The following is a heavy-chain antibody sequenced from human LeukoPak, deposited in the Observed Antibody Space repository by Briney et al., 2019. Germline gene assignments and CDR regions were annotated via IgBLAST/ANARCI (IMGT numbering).Heavy chain of an antibody. V-gene: IGHV3-48*02. CDR3: ARDLRGILAFVGFDP. J-gene: IGHJ5*02. Sequence: PGGSLTLSCAASGFTFSSYSMNWVRQAPGKGLEWVSYISSSSTIYYADSVKGRFTISRDNAKNSLYLQMNSLRDEDTAVYYCARDLRGILAFVGFDPWGQRTLLTVSS. D-gene: IGHD3-3*02. CDR1: GFTFSSYS. CDR2: ISSSSTI.